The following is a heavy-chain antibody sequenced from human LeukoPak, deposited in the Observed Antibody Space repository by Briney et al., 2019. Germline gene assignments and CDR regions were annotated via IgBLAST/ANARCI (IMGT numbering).Heavy chain of an antibody. V-gene: IGHV3-48*03. CDR1: GFTFSDYQ. CDR3: AKMRGIQVWLSDF. Sequence: GGSLRLSCAVSGFTFSDYQMNWVRQAPGKGLEWASYISTSGSTIYYADSVKGRFTISRDNAKNSLYLQMNSLRAEDTAVYYCAKMRGIQVWLSDFWGQGSLVTVSS. CDR2: ISTSGSTI. D-gene: IGHD5-18*01. J-gene: IGHJ4*02.